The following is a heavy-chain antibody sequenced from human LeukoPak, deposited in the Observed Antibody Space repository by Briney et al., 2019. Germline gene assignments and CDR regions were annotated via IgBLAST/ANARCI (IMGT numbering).Heavy chain of an antibody. Sequence: GASVKVSCKASGYTFTGYYLHWVRQAPGLGVEWMGWINPNNGGTNYAQKFQGSVTMTRDTSINTAYMELSSLRSDDTAVYYCARCKTGDWFDPWGQGTLVTVSS. V-gene: IGHV1-2*02. J-gene: IGHJ5*02. CDR2: INPNNGGT. CDR3: ARCKTGDWFDP. D-gene: IGHD2/OR15-2a*01. CDR1: GYTFTGYY.